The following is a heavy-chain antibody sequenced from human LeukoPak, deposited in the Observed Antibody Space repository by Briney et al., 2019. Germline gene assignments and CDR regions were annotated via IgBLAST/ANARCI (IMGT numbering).Heavy chain of an antibody. D-gene: IGHD1-14*01. CDR3: ARDLNREDFDY. J-gene: IGHJ4*02. V-gene: IGHV3-33*01. Sequence: LGGSLRLSCAASGFSFSSYDMHWVRQAPGKGLEWVAIIWFDGSAEYYGDSVKGRFTVSRDNSKNTLYLQMDSLRVEDTAVYYCARDLNREDFDYWGQGTLVAVSS. CDR1: GFSFSSYD. CDR2: IWFDGSAE.